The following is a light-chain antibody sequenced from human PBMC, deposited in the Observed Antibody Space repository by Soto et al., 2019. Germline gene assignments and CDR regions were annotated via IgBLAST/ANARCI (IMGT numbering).Light chain of an antibody. V-gene: IGKV3-20*01. Sequence: LLTQSPATLSVSPGQRVTLSCRASQSISSYLAWYQQRPGQPSRLLIYDASNRATGIPARFSGSGSGTDFTLTISRLEPEDFAVYYCQQYGSSRITFGQGTRLEIK. CDR3: QQYGSSRIT. J-gene: IGKJ5*01. CDR2: DAS. CDR1: QSISSY.